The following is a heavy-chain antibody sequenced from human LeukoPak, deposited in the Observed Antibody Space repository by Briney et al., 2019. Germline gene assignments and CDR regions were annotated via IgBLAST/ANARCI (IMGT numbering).Heavy chain of an antibody. Sequence: GGSLRLSCAASGFTFSDYYMSWIRQAPGKGLEWVSYISSTGSHTTYADSVKGRFTISRDNAKNSLSLQVNSLRADDTAVYYYARVGSIAAAGTPDYWGQGTLVTVSS. CDR1: GFTFSDYY. D-gene: IGHD6-13*01. V-gene: IGHV3-11*06. CDR2: ISSTGSHT. J-gene: IGHJ4*02. CDR3: ARVGSIAAAGTPDY.